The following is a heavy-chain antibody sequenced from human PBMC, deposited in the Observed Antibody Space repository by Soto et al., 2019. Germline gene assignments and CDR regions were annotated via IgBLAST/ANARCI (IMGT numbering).Heavy chain of an antibody. J-gene: IGHJ6*02. Sequence: ASVKVSCKASGYTFTSYYMHWVRQAPGQGLEWMGIINPSGGSTSYAQKFQGRVTMTRDTSTSTVYMELSSLRSEVTAVYYCARGPRFLYYGSGSYYTPNYGMDVWGQGTTVTVSS. V-gene: IGHV1-46*01. CDR2: INPSGGST. CDR1: GYTFTSYY. D-gene: IGHD3-10*01. CDR3: ARGPRFLYYGSGSYYTPNYGMDV.